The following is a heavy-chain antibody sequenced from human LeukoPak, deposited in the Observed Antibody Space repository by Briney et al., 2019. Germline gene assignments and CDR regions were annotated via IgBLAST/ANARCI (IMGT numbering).Heavy chain of an antibody. CDR3: ARGGVGYCSGGSCYTNYFDY. J-gene: IGHJ4*02. CDR2: IYYSGST. D-gene: IGHD2-15*01. V-gene: IGHV4-59*12. Sequence: SETLSLTCTVSGGSISNYYWNWIRQSPGKGLEWIGYIYYSGSTNYNPSLKSRVTISVDTSNNQFSLNLSSVTAADTAVYYCARGGVGYCSGGSCYTNYFDYWGQGTLVTVSS. CDR1: GGSISNYY.